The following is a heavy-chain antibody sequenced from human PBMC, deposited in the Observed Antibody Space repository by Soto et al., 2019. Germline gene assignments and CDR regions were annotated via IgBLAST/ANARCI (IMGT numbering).Heavy chain of an antibody. CDR1: GFSLSTSGGG. D-gene: IGHD3-10*01. CDR3: SHRDPYYWIDY. Sequence: QITLKESGPPLVKPTQTLTLTCTFSGFSLSTSGGGVAWIRQPPGKALEWLALIYWDDDKRYSPALKSRLTITNYPSKNQGVLTMTNMDPVDTATYYCSHRDPYYWIDYWGQGTLVTVSS. J-gene: IGHJ4*02. V-gene: IGHV2-5*02. CDR2: IYWDDDK.